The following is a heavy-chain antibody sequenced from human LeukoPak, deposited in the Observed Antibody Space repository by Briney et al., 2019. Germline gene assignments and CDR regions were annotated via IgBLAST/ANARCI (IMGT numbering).Heavy chain of an antibody. J-gene: IGHJ4*02. Sequence: GGSLRLSCAASGFTFTTYTMNWVRQAPGRGLEWVSFIGTDIHYIYYADSVKGRFSISRDNAKNSVYLQMNSLRAEDTAVYYCARLMGERSLFDYWGQGVLVTVSS. D-gene: IGHD1-26*01. CDR3: ARLMGERSLFDY. CDR2: IGTDIHYI. CDR1: GFTFTTYT. V-gene: IGHV3-21*01.